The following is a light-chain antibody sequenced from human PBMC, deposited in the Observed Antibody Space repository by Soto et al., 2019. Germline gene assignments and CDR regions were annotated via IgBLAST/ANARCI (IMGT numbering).Light chain of an antibody. Sequence: EIVLTQSPGTLALSPGERANLSCRVSQSVSSSYLAWYQQTPGQAPRLLIYGASSTATGIPDRFSGSGSGTDFTLTISRLEPEDFAVYYCQQYGSSPFTFGPGTKVDI. CDR2: GAS. CDR1: QSVSSSY. V-gene: IGKV3-20*01. CDR3: QQYGSSPFT. J-gene: IGKJ3*01.